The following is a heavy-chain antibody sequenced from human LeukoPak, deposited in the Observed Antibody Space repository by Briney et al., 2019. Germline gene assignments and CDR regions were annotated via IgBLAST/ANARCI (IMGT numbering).Heavy chain of an antibody. CDR1: GYTFNTYG. CDR3: ARKMIGIAVLVY. CDR2: INTDTGDT. D-gene: IGHD2-21*01. J-gene: IGHJ4*02. V-gene: IGHV1-18*01. Sequence: ASVKVSCKASGYTFNTYGISWLRQAPGQGLEWIGWINTDTGDTNFVQNFQGRVTMTTDTYASTAYMELRSLKTDDTAVYYCARKMIGIAVLVYWGQGTLVTVSS.